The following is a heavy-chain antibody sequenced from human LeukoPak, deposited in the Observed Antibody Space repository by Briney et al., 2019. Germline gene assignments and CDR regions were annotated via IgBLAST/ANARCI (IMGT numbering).Heavy chain of an antibody. Sequence: GGSLRLSCAASGFSFSTYGMHWVRQAPGKGLEWVAAIPYDGNRKDYADSVRGRFTISRDNFENTLYLQMNSLRVEDTAVYYCAKNGFELRSGELSSPNWGQGTLVTVSS. CDR2: IPYDGNRK. D-gene: IGHD3-16*02. CDR1: GFSFSTYG. V-gene: IGHV3-30*18. CDR3: AKNGFELRSGELSSPN. J-gene: IGHJ4*02.